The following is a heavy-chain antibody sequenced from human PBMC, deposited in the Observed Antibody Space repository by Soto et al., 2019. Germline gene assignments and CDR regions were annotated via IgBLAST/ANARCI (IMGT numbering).Heavy chain of an antibody. CDR3: ARYIYGQGFKA. J-gene: IGHJ5*02. Sequence: QVQLVQPGAEVGKPGASVKVSCKASGDTFTNFDFNWVRQPTGQGLEWIGWMRANSGDTGHAQKFQGRVSMTRDTSMSTAYMELSSLRAEDTAVYYCARYIYGQGFKAWGQGTLVFVSS. CDR2: MRANSGDT. D-gene: IGHD3-3*02. V-gene: IGHV1-8*01. CDR1: GDTFTNFD.